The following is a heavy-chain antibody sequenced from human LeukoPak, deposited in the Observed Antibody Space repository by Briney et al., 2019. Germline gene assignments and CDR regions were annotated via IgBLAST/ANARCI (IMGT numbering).Heavy chain of an antibody. CDR1: GFTFSSYA. Sequence: GGSLRLSCAASGFTFSSYAMSWVRQAPGKGLEWVSAISGSGGSTYYADSVKGRFTISRDNSKNTLYLQMNSLRAEDTAVYYCAKVGLLPYFDWLQNDYWGQGTLVTVSS. J-gene: IGHJ4*02. V-gene: IGHV3-23*01. D-gene: IGHD3-9*01. CDR3: AKVGLLPYFDWLQNDY. CDR2: ISGSGGST.